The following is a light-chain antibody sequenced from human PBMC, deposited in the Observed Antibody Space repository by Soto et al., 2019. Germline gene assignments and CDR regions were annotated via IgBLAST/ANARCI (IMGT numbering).Light chain of an antibody. Sequence: DIQMTQSPSSLSASVGDRVTITCRASQSISTYLTWYQQKPGKAPQLLIYAASSLQSGVPSRFSGSGSGTDFTLTISTLQPEDFATYYCQQNYRTSLTFGGGTKVEIK. V-gene: IGKV1-39*01. CDR1: QSISTY. J-gene: IGKJ4*01. CDR2: AAS. CDR3: QQNYRTSLT.